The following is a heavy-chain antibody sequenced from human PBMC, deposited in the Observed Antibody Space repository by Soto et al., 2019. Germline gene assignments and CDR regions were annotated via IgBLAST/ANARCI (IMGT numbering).Heavy chain of an antibody. CDR2: IYYSGST. J-gene: IGHJ3*02. CDR3: ARRLNAFDI. Sequence: PSETLSLTCTVSGGSISSSSYYWCWIRHPPGKGLEWIGSIYYSGSTYYNPSLKSRVTISVDTSKNQFSLKLSSVTAADTAVYYCARRLNAFDIWGQGTMVTVSS. V-gene: IGHV4-39*01. CDR1: GGSISSSSYY.